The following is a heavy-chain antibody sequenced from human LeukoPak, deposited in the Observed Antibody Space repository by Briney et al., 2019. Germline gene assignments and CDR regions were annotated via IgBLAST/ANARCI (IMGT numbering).Heavy chain of an antibody. CDR1: GYSISSGYY. J-gene: IGHJ5*02. V-gene: IGHV4-38-2*02. Sequence: KSSETLSLTCTVSGYSISSGYYWGWIRQPPGKGLEWIGSIYHSGSTYYNPSLKSRVTISVDTSKNQFSLKLSSVTAADTAVYYCARAGYSGYVNWFDPWGQETLVTVSS. CDR3: ARAGYSGYVNWFDP. CDR2: IYHSGST. D-gene: IGHD5-12*01.